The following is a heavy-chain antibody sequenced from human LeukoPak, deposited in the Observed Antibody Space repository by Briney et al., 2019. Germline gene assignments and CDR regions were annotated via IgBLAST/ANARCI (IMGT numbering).Heavy chain of an antibody. D-gene: IGHD7-27*01. Sequence: GESLRLSCVASGFTFSTFAMSWVRQAPGKGLEWVSSIGNTETYYADSVKGRFTISRDNSKNTIYLHMNNLRAEDTALYYCAKDGQAFNSNWDYFDSWGQGTLVTVSS. V-gene: IGHV3-23*01. J-gene: IGHJ4*02. CDR2: IGNTET. CDR1: GFTFSTFA. CDR3: AKDGQAFNSNWDYFDS.